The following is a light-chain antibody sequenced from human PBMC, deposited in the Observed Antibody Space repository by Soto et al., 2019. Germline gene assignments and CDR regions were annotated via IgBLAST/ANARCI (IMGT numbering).Light chain of an antibody. V-gene: IGKV3D-20*01. CDR3: EQYGSSPYT. Sequence: EIVLTQSPATLSLSPGARATLSCGASPSVSTSYLAWYQQKPDMAPRLLLYDASSRATGIPDRFSGSGSGTDFTLTISRLQPDDVAVYYGEQYGSSPYTFGQGTKLEIK. J-gene: IGKJ2*01. CDR2: DAS. CDR1: PSVSTSY.